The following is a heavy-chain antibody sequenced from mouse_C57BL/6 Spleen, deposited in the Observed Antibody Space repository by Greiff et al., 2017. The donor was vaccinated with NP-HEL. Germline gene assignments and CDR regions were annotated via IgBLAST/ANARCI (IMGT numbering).Heavy chain of an antibody. J-gene: IGHJ3*01. D-gene: IGHD1-1*01. V-gene: IGHV14-4*01. Sequence: EVQLQQSGAELVRPGASVKLSCTASGFNIKDDYMHWVKQRPEQGLEWIGWIDPENGDTEYASKFQGKATITADTSSNTAYLQLSSLTSEDTAVYYCTTLFYGSSSSGFAYWGQGTLVTVSA. CDR2: IDPENGDT. CDR3: TTLFYGSSSSGFAY. CDR1: GFNIKDDY.